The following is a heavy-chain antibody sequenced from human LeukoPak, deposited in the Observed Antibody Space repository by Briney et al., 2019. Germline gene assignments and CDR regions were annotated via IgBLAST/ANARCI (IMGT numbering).Heavy chain of an antibody. CDR3: ARDHAYRTDY. D-gene: IGHD2-2*01. J-gene: IGHJ4*02. CDR1: GFSFSNDW. Sequence: GGSLRLSCGASGFSFSNDWMCWVPQAPGKGLEWVANINQDESKKYYVDSVKGRFTISRDNAKNSLYLQMSSLRAEDTAVYYCARDHAYRTDYWGQGTLVTVSS. CDR2: INQDESKK. V-gene: IGHV3-7*03.